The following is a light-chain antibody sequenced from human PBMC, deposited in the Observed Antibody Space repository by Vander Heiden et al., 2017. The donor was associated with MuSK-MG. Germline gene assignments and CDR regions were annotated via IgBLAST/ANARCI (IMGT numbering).Light chain of an antibody. CDR1: NYKIGSNH. V-gene: IGLV1-47*02. CDR2: SDN. Sequence: QSVLTQPPSASGIPGQGVTISCSGGNYKIGSNHVYWYQQRPGTAPNLLIYSDNLRPSGVADRFSGSKSGTSASLAIIALRSGDEADYYCAAWDASLSGPVFGGGTTLTVL. J-gene: IGLJ3*02. CDR3: AAWDASLSGPV.